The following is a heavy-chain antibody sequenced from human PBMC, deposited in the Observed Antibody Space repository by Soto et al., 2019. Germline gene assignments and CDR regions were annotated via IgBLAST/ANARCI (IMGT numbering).Heavy chain of an antibody. CDR2: IIPIFGTA. Sequence: QVQLVQSGAEVKKPGSSVKVSCTASGGTFSSYAISWVRQAPGQGLEWMGGIIPIFGTANYAQKFQGRVTITADESTSTAYMELSSLRSEDTAVYYCARDKVDTAMGWNYYYYYGMDVWGQGTTVTVSS. V-gene: IGHV1-69*01. CDR3: ARDKVDTAMGWNYYYYYGMDV. CDR1: GGTFSSYA. D-gene: IGHD5-18*01. J-gene: IGHJ6*02.